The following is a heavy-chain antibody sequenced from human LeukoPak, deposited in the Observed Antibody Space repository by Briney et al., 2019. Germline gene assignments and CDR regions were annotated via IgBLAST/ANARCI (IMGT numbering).Heavy chain of an antibody. CDR3: ARGNFRRDGYNFDY. J-gene: IGHJ4*02. V-gene: IGHV3-33*01. Sequence: GRSLRLSCAASGFIFSGYGMHWVRQAPGKGLEWVAVIWYDGSNKYYADSVKGRFTTSRDNSKNTLYLQMNSLRAEDTAVFYCARGNFRRDGYNFDYWGQGTLVTVSS. CDR1: GFIFSGYG. D-gene: IGHD5-24*01. CDR2: IWYDGSNK.